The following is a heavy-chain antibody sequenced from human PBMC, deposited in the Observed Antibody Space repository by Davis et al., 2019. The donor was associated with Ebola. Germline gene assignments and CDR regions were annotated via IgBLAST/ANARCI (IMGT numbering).Heavy chain of an antibody. V-gene: IGHV3-53*01. Sequence: PGGSLRLSCAASGFTVSSNYMSWVRQAPGKGLEWVSVIYSGGSTYYADSVKGRFTISRDNSKNTLYLQMNSLRAEDTAVYYCARQAGESPFDYWGQGTLVTVSS. D-gene: IGHD3-10*01. CDR1: GFTVSSNY. CDR2: IYSGGST. CDR3: ARQAGESPFDY. J-gene: IGHJ4*02.